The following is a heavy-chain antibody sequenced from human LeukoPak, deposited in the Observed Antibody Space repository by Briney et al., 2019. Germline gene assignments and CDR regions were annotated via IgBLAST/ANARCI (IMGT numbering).Heavy chain of an antibody. D-gene: IGHD2/OR15-2a*01. CDR3: VSFYETY. CDR2: ISYDGSNK. V-gene: IGHV3-30*03. CDR1: GFTFSSYG. J-gene: IGHJ4*02. Sequence: GGSLRLSCAASGFTFSSYGMHWVRQAPGKGLEWVAVISYDGSNKYYADSVKGRFTISKDNAKNTVYLQMNSLRAEDTAVYYCVSFYETYWGRGTLVTVSS.